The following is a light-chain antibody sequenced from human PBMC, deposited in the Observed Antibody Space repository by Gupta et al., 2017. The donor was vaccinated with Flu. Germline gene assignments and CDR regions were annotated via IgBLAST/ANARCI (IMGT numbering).Light chain of an antibody. Sequence: DVGGNNEFSEYQRHPGKAPKLIIYDVNKRPSGVSNRSSGSKSGNTATLTISALQAKDETDYYCSSYTSCGTPSWVFGGGTKLTVL. CDR3: SSYTSCGTPSWV. CDR2: DVN. J-gene: IGLJ3*02. CDR1: DVGGNNE. V-gene: IGLV2-14*01.